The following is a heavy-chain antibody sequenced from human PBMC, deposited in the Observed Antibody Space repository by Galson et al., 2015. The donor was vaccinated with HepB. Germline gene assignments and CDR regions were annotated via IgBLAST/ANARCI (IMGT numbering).Heavy chain of an antibody. D-gene: IGHD3-10*01. Sequence: VSCKASGYTFNDYYIHWVRQAPGQGLEWMGWLNPSTGVTKCAQKFQGTVTMTRDTSISTAYMELSGLTSDDTAVYYCVRDGSFDSWGQGTLIIVSS. V-gene: IGHV1-2*02. CDR1: GYTFNDYY. J-gene: IGHJ4*02. CDR3: VRDGSFDS. CDR2: LNPSTGVT.